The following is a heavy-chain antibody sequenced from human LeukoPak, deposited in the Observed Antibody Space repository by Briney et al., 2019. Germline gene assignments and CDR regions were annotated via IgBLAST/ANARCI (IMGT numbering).Heavy chain of an antibody. D-gene: IGHD2-15*01. V-gene: IGHV3-53*01. Sequence: GGSLRLSCAASGLTVSNNYMKWVRQAPGKGLEWVSLIYSGGSTYYADSVKGRFTIPRDNPKNTVYLQMNNLRAEDTAVYYCARDRHCSGDSCSGLWGQGTLVTVSS. CDR3: ARDRHCSGDSCSGL. CDR2: IYSGGST. CDR1: GLTVSNNY. J-gene: IGHJ4*02.